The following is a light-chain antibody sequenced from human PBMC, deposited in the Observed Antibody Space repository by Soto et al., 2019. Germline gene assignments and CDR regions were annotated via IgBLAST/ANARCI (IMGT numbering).Light chain of an antibody. J-gene: IGLJ2*01. CDR3: SSYTSSSNLV. V-gene: IGLV2-14*01. CDR1: SSDVGGYNY. Sequence: QSALTQPASVSGSPGQSITISCTGTSSDVGGYNYVSWYQQHPGKAPKLMIYDVSNRPSGVSNRFSGSKSGNTASLTISGLQAEDEADYYCSSYTSSSNLVLGGGTKVTVL. CDR2: DVS.